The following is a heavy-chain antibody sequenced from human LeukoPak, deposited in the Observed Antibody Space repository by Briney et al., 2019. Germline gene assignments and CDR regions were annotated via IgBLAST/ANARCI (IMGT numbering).Heavy chain of an antibody. D-gene: IGHD3-22*01. V-gene: IGHV3-9*01. J-gene: IGHJ4*02. CDR2: ISWNIGSI. Sequence: GRSLRLSCAASGFTFDDYAMHWVRQAPGKGLEWVSGISWNIGSIGYADSVKGRFTISRDNAKNSLYLQMNSLRAEDTALYYCAKDIYYDSSGDFDYWGQGTLVTVSS. CDR1: GFTFDDYA. CDR3: AKDIYYDSSGDFDY.